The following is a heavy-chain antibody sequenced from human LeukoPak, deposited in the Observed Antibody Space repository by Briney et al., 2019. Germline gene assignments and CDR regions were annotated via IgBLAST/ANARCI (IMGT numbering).Heavy chain of an antibody. Sequence: PSETLSLACAVYGGSFSGYYWSWIRQPPGKGLEWIGEINHSGSTNYNPSLKSRVTISVDTSKNQFSLKLSSVTAADTAVYYCARGQYYGSGSYPGGMDAWGQGTTVTVSS. CDR2: INHSGST. J-gene: IGHJ6*02. D-gene: IGHD3-10*01. V-gene: IGHV4-34*01. CDR3: ARGQYYGSGSYPGGMDA. CDR1: GGSFSGYY.